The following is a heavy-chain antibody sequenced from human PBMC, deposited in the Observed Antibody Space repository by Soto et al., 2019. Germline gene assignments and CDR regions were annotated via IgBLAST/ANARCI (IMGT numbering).Heavy chain of an antibody. CDR2: ISYDGDTQ. J-gene: IGHJ5*02. Sequence: QVQLEESGGGVVQPGRSLRLSCAASEFDFSNFAMHWVRQAPGKGLEWMAVISYDGDTQYYADSAKGRFTISRDNSKNALYLQMNSLTTEDTAVYYCVRGKWIVALRSPFDPWCQGTLVSVSS. D-gene: IGHD2-15*01. CDR3: VRGKWIVALRSPFDP. CDR1: EFDFSNFA. V-gene: IGHV3-30-3*01.